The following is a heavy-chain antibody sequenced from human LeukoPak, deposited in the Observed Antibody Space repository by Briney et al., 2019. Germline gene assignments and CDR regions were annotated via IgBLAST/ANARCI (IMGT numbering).Heavy chain of an antibody. Sequence: SETLSLTCAVYGGSFSGYFWSWIRQPPGKGLEWIGEINHSGSTNFNPSLKSRVTISVDTSKNQFSLRVYSVTAADTAVYYCAVGSPLYGMDVWGQGTTVTVSS. V-gene: IGHV4-34*01. J-gene: IGHJ6*02. CDR2: INHSGST. CDR1: GGSFSGYF. CDR3: AVGSPLYGMDV.